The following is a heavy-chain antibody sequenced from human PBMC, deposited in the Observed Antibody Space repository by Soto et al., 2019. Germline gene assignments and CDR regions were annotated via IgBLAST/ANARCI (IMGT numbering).Heavy chain of an antibody. CDR2: IFHDGTA. D-gene: IGHD3-10*01. Sequence: SETLSLTCAVSGVSISSGNWLTWVRQSPQRGLEYIGEIFHDGTANYYPSFERRVAISVDTSKNQFSLKLTSVTAADTAIYFCARLVYDTRLNYMYFDFWGQGTLVTVSS. V-gene: IGHV4-4*02. CDR3: ARLVYDTRLNYMYFDF. CDR1: GVSISSGNW. J-gene: IGHJ4*02.